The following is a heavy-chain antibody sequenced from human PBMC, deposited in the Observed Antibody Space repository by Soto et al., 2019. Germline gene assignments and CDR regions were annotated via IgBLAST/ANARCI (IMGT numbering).Heavy chain of an antibody. J-gene: IGHJ4*02. Sequence: PSETLSLTCAVSGDSINGSHWWIWVRQPPEKGLEWIGQISHSGNTNYNPSLTSRVTISVDKSKNHFSLKLTSVTAADTAVYYCAARHFWSRPWTDRRLDYWGQGTLVTVSS. CDR1: GDSINGSHW. CDR3: AARHFWSRPWTDRRLDY. D-gene: IGHD3-3*02. CDR2: ISHSGNT. V-gene: IGHV4-4*02.